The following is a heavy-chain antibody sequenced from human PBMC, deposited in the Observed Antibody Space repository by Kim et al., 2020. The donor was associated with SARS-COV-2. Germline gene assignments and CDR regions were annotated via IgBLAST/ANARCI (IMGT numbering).Heavy chain of an antibody. V-gene: IGHV4-39*01. CDR1: GGSISSSSYY. D-gene: IGHD2-8*01. J-gene: IGHJ4*01. Sequence: SETLSLTCTVSGGSISSSSYYWGWIRQPPGKGLEWIGSIYYSGSTYYNPSLKSRVTISVDTSKNQFSLKLSSVTAADTAVYYCARQGDIVLMVYGTSLD. CDR2: IYYSGST. CDR3: ARQGDIVLMVYGTSLD.